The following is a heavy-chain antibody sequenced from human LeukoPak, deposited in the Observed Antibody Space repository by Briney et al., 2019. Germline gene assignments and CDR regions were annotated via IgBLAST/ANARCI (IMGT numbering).Heavy chain of an antibody. CDR1: GFTFGDYA. D-gene: IGHD6-13*01. J-gene: IGHJ6*03. CDR3: TRAYTTSWYGYYMDV. CDR2: IRSKAYGGTT. V-gene: IGHV3-49*04. Sequence: GGSLRLSCTASGFTFGDYAMSWVRQAPGKGLEWVVFIRSKAYGGTTEYAASVKGRFTISRDDSKSIAYLQMNSLETEETAVYYCTRAYTTSWYGYYMDVWGKGTTVTISS.